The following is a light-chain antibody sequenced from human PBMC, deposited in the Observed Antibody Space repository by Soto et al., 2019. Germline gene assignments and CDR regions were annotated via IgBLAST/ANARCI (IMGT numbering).Light chain of an antibody. CDR2: DAT. J-gene: IGKJ1*01. Sequence: DVQMTQTPSSLSASVGDRVTITCLASHDIGNYLNWYQQKPGKAPKVLISDATSLESGVPARFSGSGSGTEFTLTNSRLQPDDFATYYCQQYGAFGQGTKVDIK. CDR1: HDIGNY. V-gene: IGKV1-33*01. CDR3: QQYGA.